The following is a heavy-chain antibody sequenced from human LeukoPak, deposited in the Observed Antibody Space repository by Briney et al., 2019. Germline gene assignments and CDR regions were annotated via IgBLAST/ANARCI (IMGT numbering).Heavy chain of an antibody. V-gene: IGHV1-8*01. CDR3: ARFLTKYYDFWSGYYTDDAFDI. J-gene: IGHJ3*02. CDR1: GYTFTSYD. CDR2: MNPNSGNT. D-gene: IGHD3-3*01. Sequence: PRASVKVSCKASGYTFTSYDINWVRQATGQGLEWMGWMNPNSGNTGYVQKFQGRVTMTRNTSISTAYMELSSLRSEDTAVYYCARFLTKYYDFWSGYYTDDAFDIWGQGTMVTVSS.